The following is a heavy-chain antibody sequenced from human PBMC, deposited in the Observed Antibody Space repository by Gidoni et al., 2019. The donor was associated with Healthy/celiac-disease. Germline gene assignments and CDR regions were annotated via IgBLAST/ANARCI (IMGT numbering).Heavy chain of an antibody. CDR1: GGSISSGDYY. Sequence: QVQLQESGPGLVKPSQTLSLTCTVSGGSISSGDYYWSWIRQPPGKGLEWMGYLYYSGSTYYNPSLKSRVTISVDTSKNQFSLKLSSVTAADTAVYYCARYSLARSNSDAFDIWGQGTMVTVSS. D-gene: IGHD3-10*01. CDR3: ARYSLARSNSDAFDI. V-gene: IGHV4-30-4*01. CDR2: LYYSGST. J-gene: IGHJ3*02.